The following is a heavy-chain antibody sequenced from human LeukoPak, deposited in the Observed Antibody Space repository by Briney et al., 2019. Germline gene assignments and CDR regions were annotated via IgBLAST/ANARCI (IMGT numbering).Heavy chain of an antibody. CDR2: IHSRGST. V-gene: IGHV4-4*07. Sequence: SETLSLTCTVSGGSISGHYWSWIRQPAGKGLEWIGRIHSRGSTNYNPFLTSRVSLSLDTSKNQFSLRLSSVTAADTAVYFCARSWAAKWELPGQFDSWGQGRLVSVSS. J-gene: IGHJ4*02. D-gene: IGHD1-26*01. CDR1: GGSISGHY. CDR3: ARSWAAKWELPGQFDS.